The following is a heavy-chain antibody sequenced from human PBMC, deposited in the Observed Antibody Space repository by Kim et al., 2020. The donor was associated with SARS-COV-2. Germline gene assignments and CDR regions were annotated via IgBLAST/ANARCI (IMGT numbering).Heavy chain of an antibody. CDR3: ARYLKVGGSDYFDC. V-gene: IGHV3-7*01. CDR1: GFTFSNYW. J-gene: IGHJ4*02. D-gene: IGHD3-3*01. Sequence: GGSLRLSCAASGFTFSNYWMSWVRQAPGKGLEWVANIKGDGSEKYYVDSLKGRFTISRDNAKNSLYLQVSGLRAGDTAVYYCARYLKVGGSDYFDCWGQGTLVTVSS. CDR2: IKGDGSEK.